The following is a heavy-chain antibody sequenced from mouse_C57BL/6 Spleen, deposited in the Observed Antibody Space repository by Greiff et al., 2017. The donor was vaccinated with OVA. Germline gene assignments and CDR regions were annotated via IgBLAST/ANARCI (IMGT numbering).Heavy chain of an antibody. CDR1: GYTFTSYW. CDR2: IYPSDSET. Sequence: QVQLKQPGAELVRPGSSVKLSCKASGYTFTSYWMDWVKQRPGQGLEWIGNIYPSDSETHYNQKFKDKATLTVDKSSSTAYMQLSSLTSEDSAVYYCARDDGYYGDYWGQGTSVTVSS. J-gene: IGHJ4*01. D-gene: IGHD2-3*01. CDR3: ARDDGYYGDY. V-gene: IGHV1-61*01.